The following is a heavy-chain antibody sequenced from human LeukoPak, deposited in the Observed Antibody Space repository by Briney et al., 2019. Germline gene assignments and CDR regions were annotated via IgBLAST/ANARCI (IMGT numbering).Heavy chain of an antibody. CDR3: ARGGRSWYYFDY. CDR1: GGSISSYY. CDR2: IYYSGST. D-gene: IGHD6-13*01. J-gene: IGHJ4*02. V-gene: IGHV4-59*12. Sequence: SETLSLTCTVSGGSISSYYWSWIRQLPGKGLEWIGSIYYSGSTYYNPSLKSRVTISVDTSKNQFSLKLSSVTAADTAVYYCARGGRSWYYFDYWGQGSLVTVSS.